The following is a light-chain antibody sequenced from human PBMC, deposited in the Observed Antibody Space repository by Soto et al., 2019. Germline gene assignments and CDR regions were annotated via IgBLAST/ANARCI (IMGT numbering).Light chain of an antibody. CDR1: NIEGKS. V-gene: IGLV3-21*02. CDR3: HVWDCPSDHQE. Sequence: SYELTQPPSVSVAPGQTARITCGGDNIEGKSVHWYQQKPGQAPILVVFDDSDRPSGIPERFSGANSGNTATLTISGVEVGDEADFYCHVWDCPSDHQEFGGGTELTVL. J-gene: IGLJ3*02. CDR2: DDS.